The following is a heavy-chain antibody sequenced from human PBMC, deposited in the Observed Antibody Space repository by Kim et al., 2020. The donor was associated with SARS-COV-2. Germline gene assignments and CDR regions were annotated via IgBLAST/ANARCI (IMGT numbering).Heavy chain of an antibody. J-gene: IGHJ4*02. CDR2: INPSGGST. D-gene: IGHD4-17*01. CDR3: ARGASGSSRDYNTLDY. Sequence: ASVKVSCKASGYTLTSYYMHWVRQAPGQGLEWMGIINPSGGSTSYAQKFQGRVTMTRDTSTSTVYMELSSLRSEDTAVYYCARGASGSSRDYNTLDYWGQGTLVTVSS. V-gene: IGHV1-46*01. CDR1: GYTLTSYY.